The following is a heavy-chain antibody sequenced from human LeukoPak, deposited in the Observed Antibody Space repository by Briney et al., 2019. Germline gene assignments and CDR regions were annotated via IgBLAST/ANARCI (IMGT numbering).Heavy chain of an antibody. Sequence: ASVKVSCKASGYNFTTYNIHWVRQAPGQGLEWMGIINPTDGSTSYAQNFQGRVTLTRDTSTSTVYMELSSLRSEDTAVYYCARGPPGRVHDSSKKGLFDPWGQGTLVTVSS. D-gene: IGHD3-22*01. V-gene: IGHV1-46*01. CDR3: ARGPPGRVHDSSKKGLFDP. CDR2: INPTDGST. J-gene: IGHJ5*02. CDR1: GYNFTTYN.